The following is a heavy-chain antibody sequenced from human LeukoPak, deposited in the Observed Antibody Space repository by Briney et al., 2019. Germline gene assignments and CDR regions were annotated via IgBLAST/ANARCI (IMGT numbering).Heavy chain of an antibody. J-gene: IGHJ4*02. V-gene: IGHV3-7*01. D-gene: IGHD2-15*01. CDR2: IKQEESLK. Sequence: GRTLRLSRAASRFTPTRFCFSGVRPAPGQGRGWVVNIKQEESLKSDVESVKGRFTLPRDNAKHSLYLQLNRLRDEDTAVYYCAGDLVYCCGGSCTGGGYWGQGTLVTVSS. CDR3: AGDLVYCCGGSCTGGGY. CDR1: RFTPTRFC.